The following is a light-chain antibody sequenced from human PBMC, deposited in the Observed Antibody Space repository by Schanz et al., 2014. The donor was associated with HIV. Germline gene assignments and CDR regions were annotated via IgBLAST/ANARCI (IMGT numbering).Light chain of an antibody. Sequence: DIQMTQFPSSLSASVGDRVTITCRASQGIGNDLGWYQQRPGKAPKRLIYAASTLQSGVPSRFSGSGSGTDFTLTISSLQPEDFAVYYCQQYNDWPPITFGQGTRLEIK. J-gene: IGKJ5*01. CDR1: QGIGND. CDR3: QQYNDWPPIT. V-gene: IGKV1-17*01. CDR2: AAS.